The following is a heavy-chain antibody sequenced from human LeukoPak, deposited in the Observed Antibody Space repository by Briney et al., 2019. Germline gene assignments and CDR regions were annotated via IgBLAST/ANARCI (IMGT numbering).Heavy chain of an antibody. CDR2: INHIRST. CDR1: GGSFSGYY. Sequence: SETLSLTCAVYGGSFSGYYWSWIRQPPGKGLEWIGEINHIRSTNYNPSLKSRVTISVDTSKNQYSLKLSSVTAADTAVYYCARVEGNYYDSSGYSFDIWGQGTMVTVSS. V-gene: IGHV4-34*01. D-gene: IGHD3-22*01. CDR3: ARVEGNYYDSSGYSFDI. J-gene: IGHJ3*02.